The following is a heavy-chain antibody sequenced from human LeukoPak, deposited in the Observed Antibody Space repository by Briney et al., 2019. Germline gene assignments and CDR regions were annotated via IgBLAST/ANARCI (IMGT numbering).Heavy chain of an antibody. Sequence: GASVKVSCKASGYTFTGYYIHWVRQAPGQGLEWMGGIIPIFGTANYAQKFQGRVTITADKSTSTAYMELSSLRSEDTAVYYCAGVYPYYYYMDVWGKGTTVTVSS. J-gene: IGHJ6*03. CDR3: AGVYPYYYYMDV. CDR2: IIPIFGTA. D-gene: IGHD6-13*01. CDR1: GYTFTGYY. V-gene: IGHV1-69*06.